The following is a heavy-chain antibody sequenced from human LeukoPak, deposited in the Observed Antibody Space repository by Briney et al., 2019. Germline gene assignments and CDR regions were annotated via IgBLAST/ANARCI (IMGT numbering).Heavy chain of an antibody. Sequence: GGSLRLSCAASGFTFSSYSMNWVRQAPGKGLEWVSVISGSGGSTYYADSVKGRFTISRDNSKNTLYPQMHSLRAEDTAVYYCAKDTGIAAAGHNWFDPWGQGTLVTVSS. D-gene: IGHD6-13*01. CDR3: AKDTGIAAAGHNWFDP. J-gene: IGHJ5*02. V-gene: IGHV3-23*01. CDR1: GFTFSSYS. CDR2: ISGSGGST.